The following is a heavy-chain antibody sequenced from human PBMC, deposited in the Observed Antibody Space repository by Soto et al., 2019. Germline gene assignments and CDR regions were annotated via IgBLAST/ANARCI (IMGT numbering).Heavy chain of an antibody. CDR2: ISESGGST. CDR3: ARRQDYYDSSGYFDY. CDR1: GFSFSDYA. V-gene: IGHV3-23*01. D-gene: IGHD3-22*01. Sequence: WSLRLSCAASGFSFSDYAMSWVRQAPGKGLEWVSVISESGGSTHYADSVRGQVTISADKSISTAYLQWSSLKASDTAMYYCARRQDYYDSSGYFDYWGQGTLVTVSS. J-gene: IGHJ4*02.